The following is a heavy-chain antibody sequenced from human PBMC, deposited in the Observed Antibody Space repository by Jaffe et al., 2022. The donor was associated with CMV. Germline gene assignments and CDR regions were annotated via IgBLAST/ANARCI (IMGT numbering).Heavy chain of an antibody. Sequence: QVQLVQSGAEVKKPGASVKVSCKASGYTFTSYGISWVRQAPGQGLEWMGWISAYNGNTNYAQKLQGRVTMTTDTSTSTAYMELRSLRSDDTAVYYCARGLGYCSSTSCHINISDAFDIWGQGTMVTVSS. CDR3: ARGLGYCSSTSCHINISDAFDI. CDR2: ISAYNGNT. CDR1: GYTFTSYG. D-gene: IGHD2-2*02. V-gene: IGHV1-18*04. J-gene: IGHJ3*02.